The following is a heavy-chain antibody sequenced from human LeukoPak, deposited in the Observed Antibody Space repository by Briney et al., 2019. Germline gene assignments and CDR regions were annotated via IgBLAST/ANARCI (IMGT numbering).Heavy chain of an antibody. CDR2: ISYDGSNR. J-gene: IGHJ4*02. Sequence: SGGSLRLSCAASGFTFSNYGMHWVRQAPGKGLEWVAVISYDGSNRYYADSVKGRFTISRDNSKNTLYLQMNSLRAEDTAVYYCAKILDPGVVPSDYWGQGTLVTVSS. V-gene: IGHV3-30*18. CDR3: AKILDPGVVPSDY. D-gene: IGHD2-2*01. CDR1: GFTFSNYG.